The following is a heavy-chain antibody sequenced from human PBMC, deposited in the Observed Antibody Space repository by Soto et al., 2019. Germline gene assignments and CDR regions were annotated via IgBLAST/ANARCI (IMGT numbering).Heavy chain of an antibody. CDR2: IIPIFGTA. CDR1: GGTFSSYA. Sequence: SVKVSCKASGGTFSSYAISWVRQAPGQGLEWMGGIIPIFGTANYAQKFQGRVTITADESTSTAYMELSSLRSEDTAVYYCARVRIAVAGTQRHYYYGMHPWGQATLVSGSS. D-gene: IGHD6-19*01. CDR3: ARVRIAVAGTQRHYYYGMHP. J-gene: IGHJ5*02. V-gene: IGHV1-69*13.